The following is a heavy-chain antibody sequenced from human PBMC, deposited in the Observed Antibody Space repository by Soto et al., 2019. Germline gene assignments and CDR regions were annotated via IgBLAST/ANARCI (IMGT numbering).Heavy chain of an antibody. CDR2: INHSGST. CDR3: ARESPVVVVAASHARTYYYMDV. Sequence: PSETLSLTCAVYCGSFSGYYWSWIRQPPGKGLEWIGEINHSGSTNYNPSLKSRVTIAVDTSKNQFSLKLSSVTAADTAVYYCARESPVVVVAASHARTYYYMDVWAK. D-gene: IGHD2-15*01. V-gene: IGHV4-34*01. J-gene: IGHJ6*03. CDR1: CGSFSGYY.